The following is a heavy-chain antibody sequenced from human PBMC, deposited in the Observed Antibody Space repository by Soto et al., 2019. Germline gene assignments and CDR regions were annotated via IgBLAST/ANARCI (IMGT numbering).Heavy chain of an antibody. Sequence: SETLSLTCAVSGGSISSGGYSWSWIRQPPGKGLEWIGYIYHSGSTYYNPSLKSRVTISVDRSKNQFSLKLSSVTAADTAVYYCARKGGYQLLVDYFDHWGQGTLVTVSS. CDR2: IYHSGST. V-gene: IGHV4-30-2*01. J-gene: IGHJ4*01. CDR3: ARKGGYQLLVDYFDH. CDR1: GGSISSGGYS. D-gene: IGHD2-2*01.